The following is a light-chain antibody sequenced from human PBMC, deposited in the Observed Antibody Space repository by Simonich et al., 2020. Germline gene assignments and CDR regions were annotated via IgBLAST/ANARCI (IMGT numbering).Light chain of an antibody. CDR2: HAS. CDR3: QQRSNWPPIT. Sequence: EIVMTQSPATLSVSPGERATLSCRASQSVSSYLAWYQQKPGQAPRLLIYHASNRTTGIPARFSGSGSGTDFTLTISSLEPEDFAVYYCQQRSNWPPITFGQGTRLEIK. J-gene: IGKJ5*01. V-gene: IGKV3-11*01. CDR1: QSVSSY.